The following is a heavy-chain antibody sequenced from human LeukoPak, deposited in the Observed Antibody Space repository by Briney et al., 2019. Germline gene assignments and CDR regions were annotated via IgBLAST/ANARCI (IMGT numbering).Heavy chain of an antibody. Sequence: GGSLRPSCAASGFTFSDYYRSGIRQAPGRGLEWVSYISSSGSTIYYADSVKGRFTISRDNAKNSLYLQMNSLRAEDTAVYYCAELGITMIGGVWGKGTTVTISS. CDR1: GFTFSDYY. V-gene: IGHV3-11*04. D-gene: IGHD3-10*02. J-gene: IGHJ6*04. CDR3: AELGITMIGGV. CDR2: ISSSGSTI.